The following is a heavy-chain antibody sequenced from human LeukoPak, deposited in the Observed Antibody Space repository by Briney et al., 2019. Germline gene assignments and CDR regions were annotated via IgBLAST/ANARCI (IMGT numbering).Heavy chain of an antibody. CDR1: GFTLSNAR. Sequence: RGCLRLSPAASGFTLSNARTSSGRQAPREGVWWVGRIKSKMDGGTTTHAAPVEGTYPISRAHSKNTLYLQMSSLKTEDTAVYYCTTEEPPYRRRRGYSYGRRICAFDSWSQGTMVTVSS. D-gene: IGHD5-18*01. CDR3: TTEEPPYRRRRGYSYGRRICAFDS. J-gene: IGHJ3*02. V-gene: IGHV3-15*01. CDR2: IKSKMDGGTT.